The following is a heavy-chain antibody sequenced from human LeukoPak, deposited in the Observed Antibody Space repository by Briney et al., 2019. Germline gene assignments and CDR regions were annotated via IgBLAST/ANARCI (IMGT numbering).Heavy chain of an antibody. CDR1: GGSISSSSYY. CDR3: ASTEIPYGDYYYYYMDV. V-gene: IGHV4-39*07. Sequence: PSGTLSLTCTVSGGSISSSSYYWGWIRQPPGKGLEWIGSIYYSGSTYYNPSLKSRVTISVDTSKNQFSLKLSSVTAADTAVYYCASTEIPYGDYYYYYMDVWGKGTTVTVSS. CDR2: IYYSGST. D-gene: IGHD4-17*01. J-gene: IGHJ6*03.